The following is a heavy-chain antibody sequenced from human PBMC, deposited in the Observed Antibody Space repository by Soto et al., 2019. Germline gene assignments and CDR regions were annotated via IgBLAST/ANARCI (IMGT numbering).Heavy chain of an antibody. CDR2: IIPILGIA. V-gene: IGHV1-69*02. CDR3: ARGRGYGGWVYFYYGIDG. CDR1: GGTFSSYT. J-gene: IGHJ6*02. Sequence: QVQLVQSGAEVKKPGSSVKVSCKASGGTFSSYTISWVRQAPGQGLEWMGRIIPILGIANYAQKFQGRVKITEDKSTSPAYMGLSSLRSEDTAVYYCARGRGYGGWVYFYYGIDGWGQGTPVTVSS. D-gene: IGHD3-22*01.